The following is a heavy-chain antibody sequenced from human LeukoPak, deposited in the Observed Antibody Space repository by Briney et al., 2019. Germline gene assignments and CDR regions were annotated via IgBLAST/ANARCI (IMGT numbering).Heavy chain of an antibody. CDR3: ARSSGDDYGGNYYYYYMDV. V-gene: IGHV1-2*02. CDR1: GYTFTGYY. CDR2: INPNSGGT. J-gene: IGHJ6*03. Sequence: ASVKVSCKASGYTFTGYYMHWVRQAPGQGLEWMGWINPNSGGTNYAQKFQGRVTMTRDTSISTAYMELSRLRSDDTAVYYCARSSGDDYGGNYYYYYMDVWGKGTTVTVSS. D-gene: IGHD4-17*01.